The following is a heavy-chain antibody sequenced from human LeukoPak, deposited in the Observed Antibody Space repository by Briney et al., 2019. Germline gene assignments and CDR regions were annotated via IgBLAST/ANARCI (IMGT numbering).Heavy chain of an antibody. D-gene: IGHD3-3*01. CDR3: ARDRGFWSGYYLEYYYYYYGMDV. CDR1: GYTFTSYG. J-gene: IGHJ6*02. CDR2: ISAYNGNT. V-gene: IGHV1-18*01. Sequence: ASVKVSCKASGYTFTSYGISWVRQAPGQGLEGMGWISAYNGNTNYAQKLQGRVTMTTDTSTSTAYMELRSLRSDDTAVYYCARDRGFWSGYYLEYYYYYYGMDVWGQGTTVTVSS.